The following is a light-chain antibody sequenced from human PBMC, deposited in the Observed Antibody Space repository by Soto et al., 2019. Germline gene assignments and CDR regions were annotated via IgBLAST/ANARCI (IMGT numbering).Light chain of an antibody. Sequence: DVQRTKYPSTLSGSVGDRVTITCRASQTISSWLAWYQQKPGKAPKLLIYKASTLKSGVPSRFSGSGSGTEFTLTISSLQPDDFATYYCQHYNSYSEAFGQGTKVDI. CDR1: QTISSW. CDR3: QHYNSYSEA. V-gene: IGKV1-5*03. CDR2: KAS. J-gene: IGKJ1*01.